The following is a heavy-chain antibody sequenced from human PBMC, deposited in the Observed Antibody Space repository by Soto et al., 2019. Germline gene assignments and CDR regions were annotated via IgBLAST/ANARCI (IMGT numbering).Heavy chain of an antibody. J-gene: IGHJ3*02. CDR2: VNPDGSGA. CDR1: GFTFGNYW. CDR3: ARGDYYDSSGPFSDAFDI. V-gene: IGHV3-74*01. Sequence: PGGSLRLSCAASGFTFGNYWMHWVRQAPGKGLVWVSRVNPDGSGATYADSVKGRFTISRDNAKNTLYLQMNSLRGDDTAVYYCARGDYYDSSGPFSDAFDIWGQGTMVTVSS. D-gene: IGHD3-22*01.